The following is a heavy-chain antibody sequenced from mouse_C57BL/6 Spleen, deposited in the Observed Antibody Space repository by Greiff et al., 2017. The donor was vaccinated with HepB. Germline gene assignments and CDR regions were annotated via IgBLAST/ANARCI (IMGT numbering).Heavy chain of an antibody. V-gene: IGHV1-9*01. CDR3: ASIYYDYDYRFAY. CDR1: GYTFTGYW. D-gene: IGHD2-4*01. J-gene: IGHJ3*01. Sequence: VQLQQSGAELMKPGASVKLSCKATGYTFTGYWIEWVKQRPGHGLEWIGEILPGSGSTNYNEKFKGKATFTADTSSNTAYMQLSSLTTEDSAIYYCASIYYDYDYRFAYWGQGTLVTVAA. CDR2: ILPGSGST.